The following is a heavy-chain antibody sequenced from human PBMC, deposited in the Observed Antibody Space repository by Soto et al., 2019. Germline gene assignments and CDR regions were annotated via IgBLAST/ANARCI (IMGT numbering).Heavy chain of an antibody. CDR1: GYTFTSYG. J-gene: IGHJ4*02. CDR2: ISAYNGNT. V-gene: IGHV1-18*01. CDR3: ARDASPKMITFGGVIVIHPAY. Sequence: ASVKVSCKASGYTFTSYGISWVRQAPGQGLEWMGWISAYNGNTNYAQKLQGRVTMTTDTSTSTAYMELRSLRSDDTAVYYCARDASPKMITFGGVIVIHPAYWGQGTLVTVSS. D-gene: IGHD3-16*02.